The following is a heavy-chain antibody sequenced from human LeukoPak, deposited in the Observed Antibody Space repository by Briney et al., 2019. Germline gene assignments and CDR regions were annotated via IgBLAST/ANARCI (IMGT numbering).Heavy chain of an antibody. V-gene: IGHV3-21*01. J-gene: IGHJ3*02. CDR2: ISSSSSYI. Sequence: GGSLRLSCAASGFTFSSYSMNWVRQAPGKGLEWVSSISSSSSYIYYADSVKGRFTISRDNAKNSLYLQMNSPRAEDTAVYYCARDSSGWCRDAFDIWGQGTMVTVSS. CDR1: GFTFSSYS. CDR3: ARDSSGWCRDAFDI. D-gene: IGHD6-19*01.